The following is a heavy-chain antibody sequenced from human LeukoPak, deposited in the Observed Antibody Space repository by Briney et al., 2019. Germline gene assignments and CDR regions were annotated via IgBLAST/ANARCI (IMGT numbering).Heavy chain of an antibody. Sequence: PGGSLRLSCAASGFTFSYYGMHWVRQAPGKGLVWVAYVASDGNFRDYVDSVKGRFTVSRDNSKDTLYLQMDSLRTEDTGVYYCANLPYNWNTHFDDYWGHGTLVTVSS. CDR3: ANLPYNWNTHFDDY. CDR1: GFTFSYYG. CDR2: VASDGNFR. V-gene: IGHV3-30*02. D-gene: IGHD1-1*01. J-gene: IGHJ4*01.